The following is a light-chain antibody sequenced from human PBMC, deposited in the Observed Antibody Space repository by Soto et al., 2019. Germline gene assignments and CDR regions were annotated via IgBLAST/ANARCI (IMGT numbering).Light chain of an antibody. J-gene: IGKJ1*01. V-gene: IGKV1-5*01. Sequence: DIQMTQSPSTLSASVGDRVTITCRASQSIGSWLAWYQQKPGKAPNLLIYAASSLQSGVPSRFSGSGSGTDFTLTISSLQRDDFATYYCQQYTNYPWTFGQGTKVDNK. CDR2: AAS. CDR3: QQYTNYPWT. CDR1: QSIGSW.